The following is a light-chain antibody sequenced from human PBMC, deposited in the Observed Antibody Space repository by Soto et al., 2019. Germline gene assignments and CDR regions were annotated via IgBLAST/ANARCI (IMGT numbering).Light chain of an antibody. J-gene: IGKJ3*01. CDR2: GAS. V-gene: IGKV3-15*01. CDR3: HQYNSWPRGT. CDR1: QSFRGL. Sequence: EVVLTQSPVTLSLSPGERATLSCRASQSFRGLLAWYQQKPGQAPRLLLYGASTRATGIPVRFRGSGSGTEFTLTISSLQSEDSAVYYCHQYNSWPRGTFGPGTKVEIK.